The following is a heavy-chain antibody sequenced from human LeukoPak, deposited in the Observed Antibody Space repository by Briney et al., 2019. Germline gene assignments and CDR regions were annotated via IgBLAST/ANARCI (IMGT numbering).Heavy chain of an antibody. CDR3: ARDLSGIAGYTYGRGIDY. CDR1: GFTFSDYY. Sequence: GGSLRLSCAASGFTFSDYYMSWVRQAPGKGLEWVANIKKDGSEKYYVDAVKGRFTISRDNAKTSLYLQMNSLRAEDTAVYYCARDLSGIAGYTYGRGIDYWGQGTLVTVSS. V-gene: IGHV3-7*01. D-gene: IGHD5-18*01. J-gene: IGHJ4*02. CDR2: IKKDGSEK.